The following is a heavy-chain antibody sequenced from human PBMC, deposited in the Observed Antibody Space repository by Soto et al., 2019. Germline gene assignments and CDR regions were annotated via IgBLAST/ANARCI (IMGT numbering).Heavy chain of an antibody. V-gene: IGHV3-30*18. CDR2: ISYDGSNK. J-gene: IGHJ4*02. Sequence: LRLSCAASGFTFSSYGMHWVRQAPGKGLEWVAVISYDGSNKYYADSVKGRFTISRDNSKNTLYLQMNSLRAEDTAVYYCAKDPHRQYSSSWFYWGQGTLVTVSS. CDR1: GFTFSSYG. D-gene: IGHD6-13*01. CDR3: AKDPHRQYSSSWFY.